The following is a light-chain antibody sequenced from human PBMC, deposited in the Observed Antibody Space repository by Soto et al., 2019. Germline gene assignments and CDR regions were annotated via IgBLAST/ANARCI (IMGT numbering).Light chain of an antibody. J-gene: IGLJ3*02. V-gene: IGLV1-40*01. CDR2: ASS. CDR3: CSYAGSYTWV. Sequence: QSVLTQPPSVSGAPGQRVTISCTGTSSNTGAGYDVHWYQQLPGTAPKLLIYASSNRPSGVPDRFSGSKSGTSASLAITGLQAEDEADYYCCSYAGSYTWVFGGGTKVTVL. CDR1: SSNTGAGYD.